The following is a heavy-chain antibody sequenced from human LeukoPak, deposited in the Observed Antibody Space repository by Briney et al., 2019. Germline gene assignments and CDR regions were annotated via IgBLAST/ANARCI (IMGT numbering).Heavy chain of an antibody. CDR3: AKDLSGSFDY. CDR1: GFSFDDYA. Sequence: GGSLRLSCAASGFSFDDYAMHWVRQAPGKGLEWVSGINWNSGNIDYADSVKGRFTLSRDTAKNSLYLQMNSLRAEDTAVYYCAKDLSGSFDYWGQGTLVTVSS. D-gene: IGHD1-26*01. J-gene: IGHJ4*02. CDR2: INWNSGNI. V-gene: IGHV3-9*01.